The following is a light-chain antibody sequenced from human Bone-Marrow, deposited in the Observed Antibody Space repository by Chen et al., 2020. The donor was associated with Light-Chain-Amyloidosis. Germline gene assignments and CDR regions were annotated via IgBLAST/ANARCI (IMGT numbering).Light chain of an antibody. J-gene: IGLJ1*01. CDR1: SSDIGDYNY. V-gene: IGLV2-14*01. CDR2: EVS. CDR3: SSYTSSNTYV. Sequence: SVLPQPASVSGAPEQSTTISCTGTSSDIGDYNYVSWYAQFPGRAPKLMIYEVSNRPSGVSTRFSGSKSGNTASLTISGLQAEDEADYYGSSYTSSNTYVFGTGTKVTVL.